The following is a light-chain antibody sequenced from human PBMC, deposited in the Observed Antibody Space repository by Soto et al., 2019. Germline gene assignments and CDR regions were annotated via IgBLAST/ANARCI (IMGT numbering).Light chain of an antibody. V-gene: IGKV3-15*01. J-gene: IGKJ4*01. Sequence: EIVMTQSPATLSGSPGERATLSCRASQSVSSSLAWYQQMPGQTPRLLIYDASTRATGVPVRFSGSVSRTEFSLTISSLQSEDFAVYYCQQYSDWPLTFGGGTKVEIK. CDR2: DAS. CDR1: QSVSSS. CDR3: QQYSDWPLT.